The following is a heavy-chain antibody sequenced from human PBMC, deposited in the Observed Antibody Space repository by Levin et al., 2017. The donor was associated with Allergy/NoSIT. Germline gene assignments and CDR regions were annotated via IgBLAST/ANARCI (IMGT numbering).Heavy chain of an antibody. Sequence: GESLKISCAASGFTFSDYWMYWVRQVPGKGLMWVSRISIDGSITTSADSVKGRFTISRDNAKNTLYLQMNSLRAEDTAIYYCARVSLGGASFFAYWGQGTLVTVSS. J-gene: IGHJ4*02. CDR2: ISIDGSIT. CDR1: GFTFSDYW. V-gene: IGHV3-74*01. D-gene: IGHD2-2*01. CDR3: ARVSLGGASFFAY.